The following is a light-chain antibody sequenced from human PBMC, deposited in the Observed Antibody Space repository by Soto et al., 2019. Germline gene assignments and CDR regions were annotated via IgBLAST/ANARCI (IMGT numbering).Light chain of an antibody. CDR2: EAS. Sequence: IQLTQSPSSLSASIGDRVTITCRASQDINSYLAWYQQKPGKAPNLLIYEASILQRGVPSRFSVSISGTDFTLTISSLQAEDFASYYCQQNRSYPSTFGGGTKVDIK. CDR3: QQNRSYPST. CDR1: QDINSY. J-gene: IGKJ4*01. V-gene: IGKV1-9*01.